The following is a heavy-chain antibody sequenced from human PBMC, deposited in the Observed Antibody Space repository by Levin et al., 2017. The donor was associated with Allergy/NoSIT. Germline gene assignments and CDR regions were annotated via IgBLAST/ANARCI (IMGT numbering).Heavy chain of an antibody. D-gene: IGHD6-13*01. CDR3: AKDSIAESTVFWYFNL. J-gene: IGHJ2*01. CDR2: ITWNSGKI. CDR1: GFNFGDYT. Sequence: PGGSLRLSCTASGFNFGDYTMHWVRQAPGKGLEWVSSITWNSGKIGQADSVKGRFTISRDNANNSLYLEMNGLRPEDSALYFCAKDSIAESTVFWYFNLWGRGTLVTFSS. V-gene: IGHV3-9*01.